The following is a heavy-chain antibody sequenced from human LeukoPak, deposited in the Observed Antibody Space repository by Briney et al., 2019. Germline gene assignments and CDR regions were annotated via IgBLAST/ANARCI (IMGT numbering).Heavy chain of an antibody. CDR1: GFTFSTYT. CDR3: ARLRYYGMDV. Sequence: GGSLRLSCAASGFTFSTYTMNWVRQAPGKGLEWVSYISSSSSTIYYADSVKGRFTMSRDNAKNSLYLQMNSLRAEDTAVYYCARLRYYGMDVWGQGTTATVSS. J-gene: IGHJ6*02. V-gene: IGHV3-48*04. CDR2: ISSSSSTI.